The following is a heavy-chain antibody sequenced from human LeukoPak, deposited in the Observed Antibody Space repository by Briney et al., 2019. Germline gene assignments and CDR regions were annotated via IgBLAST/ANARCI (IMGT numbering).Heavy chain of an antibody. Sequence: SGPTLVNPTQTLTLTCAFSGFSLSTSGMCVSWIRQPPGKALEWPALIDWDDDKYYSTSLKTRLTISEDTSKNQVVLTMTNMDPVDTATYYCARMLYGDSVNYFDSWGQGTLVTVSS. CDR2: IDWDDDK. V-gene: IGHV2-70*01. CDR1: GFSLSTSGMC. J-gene: IGHJ4*02. D-gene: IGHD4-17*01. CDR3: ARMLYGDSVNYFDS.